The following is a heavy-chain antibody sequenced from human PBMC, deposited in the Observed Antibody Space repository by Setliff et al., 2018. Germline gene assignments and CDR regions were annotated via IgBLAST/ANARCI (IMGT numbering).Heavy chain of an antibody. CDR2: FDPEDEET. CDR3: AGVLRDYYGSGSYYNWFDP. J-gene: IGHJ5*02. Sequence: ASVKVSCKVSGYRLIEVSMHWVRQAPGKGLEWMGGFDPEDEETIYAQKFQGRVTMTEDTSTDTAYMELSSLRSEDTAVYYCAGVLRDYYGSGSYYNWFDPWGQGTLVTVSS. CDR1: GYRLIEVS. D-gene: IGHD3-10*01. V-gene: IGHV1-24*01.